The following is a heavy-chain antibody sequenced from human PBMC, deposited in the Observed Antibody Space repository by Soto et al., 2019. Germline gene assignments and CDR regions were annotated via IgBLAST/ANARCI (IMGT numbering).Heavy chain of an antibody. CDR2: IWYDGSNK. J-gene: IGHJ4*02. D-gene: IGHD3-10*01. V-gene: IGHV3-33*01. Sequence: QVPLVESGGGVVQPGRSLRLSCAASGFTFSSYGMHWVRQAPGNGLEWVAVIWYDGSNKYYGDSVKGRFTISRDNSKNTLYLQMNSLRAEDTAVYHCARIGSGSYYPDYWGQGTLVSVSS. CDR1: GFTFSSYG. CDR3: ARIGSGSYYPDY.